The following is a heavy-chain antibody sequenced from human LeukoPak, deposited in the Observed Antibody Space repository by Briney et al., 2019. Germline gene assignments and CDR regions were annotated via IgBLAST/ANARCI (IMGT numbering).Heavy chain of an antibody. CDR3: AGGRRDAFDI. V-gene: IGHV4-59*01. CDR1: GGSISSYY. CDR2: IYYSGST. J-gene: IGHJ3*02. Sequence: SGTLSLTCTVPGGSISSYYWSWIRQPPGKGLEWIGYIYYSGSTNYNPSLKSRVTISVDTSKNQFSLKLSSVTAADTAVYYCAGGRRDAFDIWGQGTMVTVSS.